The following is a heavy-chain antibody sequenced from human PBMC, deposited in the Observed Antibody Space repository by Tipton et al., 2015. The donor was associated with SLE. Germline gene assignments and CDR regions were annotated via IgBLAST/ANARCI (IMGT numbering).Heavy chain of an antibody. Sequence: TLSLTCTVSGGSISSTIYYWSWIRQPAGKGLEWIGYIYTSGSTNYNPSLKSRVTISVDTSKNQFSLKLSSVTAADTAVYYCARGSGAVAEDYWGQGTLVTVSS. CDR2: IYTSGST. CDR3: ARGSGAVAEDY. J-gene: IGHJ4*02. D-gene: IGHD6-19*01. V-gene: IGHV4-61*09. CDR1: GGSISSTIYY.